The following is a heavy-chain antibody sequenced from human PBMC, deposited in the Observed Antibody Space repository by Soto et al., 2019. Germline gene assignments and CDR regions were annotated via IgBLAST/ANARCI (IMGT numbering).Heavy chain of an antibody. J-gene: IGHJ6*03. CDR1: GFTFSSYW. CDR2: IKQDGSEK. V-gene: IGHV3-7*01. CDR3: ARGLRFLEWLLSSRPTAVYYYYMDV. D-gene: IGHD3-3*01. Sequence: GGSLRLSCAASGFTFSSYWMSWVRQAPGKGLEWVANIKQDGSEKYYVDSVKGRFTISRDNAKNSLYLQMNSLRAEDTAVYYCARGLRFLEWLLSSRPTAVYYYYMDVWGKGTTVTVSS.